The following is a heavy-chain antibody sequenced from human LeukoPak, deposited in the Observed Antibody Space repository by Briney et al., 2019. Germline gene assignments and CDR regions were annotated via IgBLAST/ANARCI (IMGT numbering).Heavy chain of an antibody. D-gene: IGHD6-13*01. CDR3: ARERRYSSSWYVMGYFQH. J-gene: IGHJ1*01. V-gene: IGHV7-4-1*02. CDR2: INTNTGNP. CDR1: GYTFTSYA. Sequence: RRASVKVSCKASGYTFTSYAMNWVRQAPGQGLEWMGWINTNTGNPTYAQGFTGRFVFSLDTSVSTAYLQISSLKAEDTAVYYCARERRYSSSWYVMGYFQHWGQGTLVTVSS.